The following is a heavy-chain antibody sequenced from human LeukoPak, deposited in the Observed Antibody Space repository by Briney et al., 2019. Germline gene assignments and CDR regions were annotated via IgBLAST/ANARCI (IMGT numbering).Heavy chain of an antibody. J-gene: IGHJ4*02. Sequence: PGGSLRLSYAASGFTVSSNYMSWVRQAPGKGLEWVSVIYSGGSTYYADSVKGRFTISRDNSKNTLYLQMNSLRAEDTAVYYCARGGTYYYDSSGYFDYWGQGTLVTVSS. CDR1: GFTVSSNY. CDR3: ARGGTYYYDSSGYFDY. V-gene: IGHV3-66*02. CDR2: IYSGGST. D-gene: IGHD3-22*01.